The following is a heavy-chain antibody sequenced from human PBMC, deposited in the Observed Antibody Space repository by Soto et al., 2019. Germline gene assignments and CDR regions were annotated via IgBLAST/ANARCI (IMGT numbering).Heavy chain of an antibody. CDR1: GGSISSSNW. D-gene: IGHD4-17*01. CDR3: ARGTTVTTQRVGDGMDV. J-gene: IGHJ6*02. CDR2: IYHSGST. V-gene: IGHV4-4*02. Sequence: QVQLQESGPGLVKPSGTLSLTCAVSGGSISSSNWWSWVRQPPGKGLEWIGEIYHSGSTNYNPSRNTPDTISVDKSKNQFALKLSSVTAADTAVYYCARGTTVTTQRVGDGMDVWGQGTTVTVSS.